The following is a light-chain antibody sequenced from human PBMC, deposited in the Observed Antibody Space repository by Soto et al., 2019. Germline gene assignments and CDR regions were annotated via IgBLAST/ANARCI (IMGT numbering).Light chain of an antibody. J-gene: IGLJ1*01. Sequence: QSALTQPDSVSGSPGQSLTISCTGTSSDIGNYNFVSWYQHHPGKAPKLIISEVSTRPSGVSTRFSGSKSGNTASLTISGLQTDDEADYYCSSYTITTALVFGTGTKLTVL. CDR1: SSDIGNYNF. V-gene: IGLV2-14*01. CDR3: SSYTITTALV. CDR2: EVS.